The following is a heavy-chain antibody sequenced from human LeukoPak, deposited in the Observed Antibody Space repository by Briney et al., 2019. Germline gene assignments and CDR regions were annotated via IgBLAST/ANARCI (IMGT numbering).Heavy chain of an antibody. J-gene: IGHJ4*02. V-gene: IGHV3-21*01. CDR2: ISSSSSYI. CDR1: GFTFSSYS. Sequence: KTGGSLRLSCAASGFTFSSYSMNWVRQAPGKGLEWVSSISSSSSYIYYADSVKGRFTISRDNAKNSLYLQMNSLRAEDTAVYYCARDSGHSGYDLDYWGRGTLVTVSS. CDR3: ARDSGHSGYDLDY. D-gene: IGHD5-12*01.